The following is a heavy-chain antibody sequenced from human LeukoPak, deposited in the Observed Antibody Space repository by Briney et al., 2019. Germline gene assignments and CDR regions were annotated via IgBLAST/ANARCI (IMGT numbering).Heavy chain of an antibody. CDR3: APAEYGDYVH. V-gene: IGHV1-2*02. J-gene: IGHJ4*02. CDR2: INPNSGGT. Sequence: ASVKVSCKASGGTFSSYAISWVRQAPGQGLEWMGWINPNSGGTNYAQKFQGRVTMTRDTSISTAYMELSRLRSDDTAVYYCAPAEYGDYVHWGQGTLVTVSS. D-gene: IGHD4-17*01. CDR1: GGTFSSYA.